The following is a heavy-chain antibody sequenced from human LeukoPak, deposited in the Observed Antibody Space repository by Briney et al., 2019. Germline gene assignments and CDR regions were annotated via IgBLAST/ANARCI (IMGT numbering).Heavy chain of an antibody. Sequence: GGSLRLSCAASGFIFNSYGMHWVRQAPGKGLEWVAFIRYDGSNKYYADSMKGRFTISRDNSKKTLYLQMNSLRPEDTAVYYCAKDFSVYYYDSRVLDYWGQGTLVTVSS. V-gene: IGHV3-30*02. J-gene: IGHJ4*02. CDR2: IRYDGSNK. D-gene: IGHD3-22*01. CDR1: GFIFNSYG. CDR3: AKDFSVYYYDSRVLDY.